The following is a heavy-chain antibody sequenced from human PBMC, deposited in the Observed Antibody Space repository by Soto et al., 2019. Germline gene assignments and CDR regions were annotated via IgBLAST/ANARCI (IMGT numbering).Heavy chain of an antibody. J-gene: IGHJ6*02. Sequence: EGALRGSCVASGCSRSNNDMHWVRQVTGKGLEWVSGIDTASDTYYTGSVKGRFTISRENAKNCVYLQMNNLRAGDTAVYYCARDTYYYGMGVWGQGSTFIVSS. V-gene: IGHV3-13*02. CDR3: ARDTYYYGMGV. CDR1: GCSRSNND. CDR2: IDTASDT.